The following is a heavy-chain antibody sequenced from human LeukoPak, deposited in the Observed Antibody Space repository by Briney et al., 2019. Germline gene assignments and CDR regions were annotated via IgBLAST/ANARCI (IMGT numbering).Heavy chain of an antibody. CDR3: ATSLVVVPAATGGEYYYYGMDV. D-gene: IGHD2-2*01. Sequence: ASVKVSCKVSGYALTELSIHWVRQAPGKGLEWMGGFDPENGETIYAQKFQGRVTMTEDTSTDTAYMELSSLRSEDTAVYYCATSLVVVPAATGGEYYYYGMDVWGKGTTVTVSS. V-gene: IGHV1-24*01. CDR1: GYALTELS. CDR2: FDPENGET. J-gene: IGHJ6*04.